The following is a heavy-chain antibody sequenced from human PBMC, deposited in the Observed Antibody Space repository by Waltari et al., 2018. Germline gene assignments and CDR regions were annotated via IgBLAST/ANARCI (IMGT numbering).Heavy chain of an antibody. V-gene: IGHV3-21*01. Sequence: EVQLLESGGGLVTPGGSLRLSCEASGFTFGTYSLNWVRQAPGKGLEWVSSISPDSSYIYYAGSVKGRFTISRDNAKNSLYVQMSSLRAEDTAVYYCARVPGRLERYSDLDYWGQGTLVTVSS. CDR2: ISPDSSYI. J-gene: IGHJ4*02. CDR3: ARVPGRLERYSDLDY. CDR1: GFTFGTYS. D-gene: IGHD1-1*01.